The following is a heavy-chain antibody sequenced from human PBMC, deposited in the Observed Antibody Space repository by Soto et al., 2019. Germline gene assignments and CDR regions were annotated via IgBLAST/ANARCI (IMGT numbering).Heavy chain of an antibody. CDR3: AVGDFWSGYTFDY. Sequence: GAAVKVSCKASGFTFTSSAVQWVRQARGQRLEWIGWIVVGSGNTNYAQKFQERVTITRDMSTSTAYMELSSLRSEDTAVYYCAVGDFWSGYTFDYWGQGTLVTVSS. D-gene: IGHD3-3*01. CDR2: IVVGSGNT. CDR1: GFTFTSSA. J-gene: IGHJ4*02. V-gene: IGHV1-58*01.